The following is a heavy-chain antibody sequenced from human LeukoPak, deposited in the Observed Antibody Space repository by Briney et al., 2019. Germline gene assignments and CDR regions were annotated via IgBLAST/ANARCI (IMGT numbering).Heavy chain of an antibody. V-gene: IGHV1-8*01. D-gene: IGHD6-13*01. CDR3: ARARPGIPLYYYYVDV. CDR2: MNPNSGNT. CDR1: GYTFTGYD. Sequence: GASVKVSCKASGYTFTGYDINWVRQATGQGLEWMGWMNPNSGNTGYAQKFQGRVTMTRNTSISTAYMELSSLRSEDTAVYYCARARPGIPLYYYYVDVWGKGTTVTVSS. J-gene: IGHJ6*03.